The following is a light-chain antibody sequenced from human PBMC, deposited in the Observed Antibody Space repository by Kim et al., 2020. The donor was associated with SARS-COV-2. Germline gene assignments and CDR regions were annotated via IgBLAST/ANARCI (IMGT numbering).Light chain of an antibody. CDR3: LQHYNYPWT. V-gene: IGKV1-17*03. Sequence: ASVGDRVTITCRASQVISTHLAWFQQKPGKVPKRLIYGASSLQSGVPSRFSGSGSGTEFTLTISSLQPEDFATYYCLQHYNYPWTFGQGTEVDIK. CDR1: QVISTH. J-gene: IGKJ1*01. CDR2: GAS.